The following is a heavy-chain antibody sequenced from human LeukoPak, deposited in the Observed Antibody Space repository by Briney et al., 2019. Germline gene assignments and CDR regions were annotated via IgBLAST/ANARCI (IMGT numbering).Heavy chain of an antibody. CDR1: GGSISGSY. D-gene: IGHD2-2*01. Sequence: SETLSLTCTVSGGSISGSYWNWIRQPPGKGLEWIGYIYYSGTTNYNPSLKSRVTISVDTSKKQFSLKLSSVTAADTAVYYCARDPVDQPYWFFDLWGRGTLVTVSS. CDR2: IYYSGTT. CDR3: ARDPVDQPYWFFDL. J-gene: IGHJ2*01. V-gene: IGHV4-59*01.